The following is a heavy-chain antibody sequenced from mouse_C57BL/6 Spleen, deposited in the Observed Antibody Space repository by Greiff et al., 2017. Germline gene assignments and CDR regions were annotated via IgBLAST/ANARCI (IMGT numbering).Heavy chain of an antibody. CDR1: GYSITSGYD. Sequence: DVQLVESGPGMVKPSQSLSLTCTVTGYSITSGYDWHWIRHFPGNKLEWMGNISYSGSTNYNPSLKSRISITHDTSKNHFFLKLNSVTTEDTATYYCARDYGSSYGYFDVWGTGTTVTVSS. V-gene: IGHV3-1*01. J-gene: IGHJ1*03. CDR3: ARDYGSSYGYFDV. D-gene: IGHD1-1*01. CDR2: ISYSGST.